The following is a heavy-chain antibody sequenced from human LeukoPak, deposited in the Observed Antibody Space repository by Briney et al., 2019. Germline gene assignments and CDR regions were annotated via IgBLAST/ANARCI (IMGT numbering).Heavy chain of an antibody. CDR2: IYYSRST. CDR1: GGSISSYY. J-gene: IGHJ4*02. D-gene: IGHD5-18*01. V-gene: IGHV4-59*01. Sequence: SETLSLTCTVSGGSISSYYWSWLRQPPGKGLEWIGYIYYSRSTNYNPSLKSRATISVDTSKNQFSLKLSSVPAADTAVYYRAGTRYSYGSQWGQGTLVTVSS. CDR3: AGTRYSYGSQ.